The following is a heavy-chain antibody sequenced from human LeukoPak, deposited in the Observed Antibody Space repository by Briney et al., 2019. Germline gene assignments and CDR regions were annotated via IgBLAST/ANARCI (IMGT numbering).Heavy chain of an antibody. CDR3: ARTVTVVVPAANWFDP. Sequence: PRTSLRLACGGTGFTLSSYNMKWVRQAPEKKLEWVSSISSSSSYIYYADSVKGRFTISRDNAKNSLYLQMNSLRAEDTAVYYCARTVTVVVPAANWFDPWGQGTLVTVSS. V-gene: IGHV3-21*01. J-gene: IGHJ5*02. CDR2: ISSSSSYI. D-gene: IGHD2-2*01. CDR1: GFTLSSYN.